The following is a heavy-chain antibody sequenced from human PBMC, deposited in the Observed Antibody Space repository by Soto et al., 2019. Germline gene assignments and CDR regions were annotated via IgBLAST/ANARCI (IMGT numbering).Heavy chain of an antibody. CDR3: ARESPYDILTGQPYYYGMDV. V-gene: IGHV1-46*01. D-gene: IGHD3-9*01. CDR1: GYTFTSYY. J-gene: IGHJ6*02. CDR2: INPSGGST. Sequence: RASVKVSCKASGYTFTSYYMHWVRQAPGQGLEWMGIINPSGGSTSYAQKFQGRVTMTRDTSTSTVYMELSSLRSEDTAVYYCARESPYDILTGQPYYYGMDVWGQETTVTVSS.